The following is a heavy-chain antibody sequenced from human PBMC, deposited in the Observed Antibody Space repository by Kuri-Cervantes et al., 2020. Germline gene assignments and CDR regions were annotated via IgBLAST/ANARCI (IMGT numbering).Heavy chain of an antibody. D-gene: IGHD3-3*01. CDR1: GFTFSSYA. Sequence: GESLKISCAASGFTFSSYAMHWVRQAPGKGLEWVAVISYDGSNKYYADSVKGQFTISRDNSKNTLYLQMNSMRAEDTAVYYCARELKLRFLEWFLYGMDVWGQGTTVTVSS. CDR2: ISYDGSNK. J-gene: IGHJ6*02. CDR3: ARELKLRFLEWFLYGMDV. V-gene: IGHV3-30-3*01.